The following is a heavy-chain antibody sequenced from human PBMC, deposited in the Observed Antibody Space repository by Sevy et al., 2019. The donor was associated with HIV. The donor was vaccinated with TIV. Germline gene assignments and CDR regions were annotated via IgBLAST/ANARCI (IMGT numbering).Heavy chain of an antibody. CDR3: AAVMVRGVIILHDAFDI. V-gene: IGHV3-23*01. D-gene: IGHD3-10*01. J-gene: IGHJ3*02. CDR1: GFTFSSYA. CDR2: ISGSGGST. Sequence: GGSLGLSCAASGFTFSSYAMSWVRQAPGKGLEWVSAISGSGGSTYYADSVKGRFTISRDNSKNTLYLQMNSLRAEDTAVYYCAAVMVRGVIILHDAFDIWGQGTMVTVSS.